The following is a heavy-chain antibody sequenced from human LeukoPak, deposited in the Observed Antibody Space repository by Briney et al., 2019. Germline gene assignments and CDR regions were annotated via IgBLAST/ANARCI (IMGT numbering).Heavy chain of an antibody. V-gene: IGHV3-33*06. Sequence: GGSLRLSCAASGFTFRGYGMHWVRQAPGKGLEWVAIIWANGNNKYYADSLKGRFTVSRDNSKDTLYLQMNNLRAEDTAVYYCAKVGIVVVTATHFDYWGQGTLVTVSS. J-gene: IGHJ4*02. CDR2: IWANGNNK. D-gene: IGHD2-21*02. CDR3: AKVGIVVVTATHFDY. CDR1: GFTFRGYG.